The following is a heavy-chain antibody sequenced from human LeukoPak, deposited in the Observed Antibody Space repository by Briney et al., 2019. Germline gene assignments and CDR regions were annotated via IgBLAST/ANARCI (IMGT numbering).Heavy chain of an antibody. D-gene: IGHD3-22*01. V-gene: IGHV4-34*01. CDR2: INHSGST. CDR1: GGSISGYY. J-gene: IGHJ5*02. Sequence: SETLSLTCTVSGGSISGYYWSWIRQPPGEGLEWIGEINHSGSTDYNPSLKSRVTISVDTSKNQFSLKLSSVTAADTAVYYCARIYGRDSDGYYYRWGQGTLVTVSS. CDR3: ARIYGRDSDGYYYR.